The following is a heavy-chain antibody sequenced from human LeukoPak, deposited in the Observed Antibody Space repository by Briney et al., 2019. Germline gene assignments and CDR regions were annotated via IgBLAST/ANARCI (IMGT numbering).Heavy chain of an antibody. CDR1: GYTFTSYG. Sequence: ASVKVSCKASGYTFTSYGISWVRQAPGQGLEWMGWISAYNGNTNYAQKLQGRVTMTTDTSTSTAYMELRSLRSDDTAVYYCARFDLRFLEWLYPPPDQGVDYWGQETLVTVSS. D-gene: IGHD3-3*01. CDR3: ARFDLRFLEWLYPPPDQGVDY. J-gene: IGHJ4*02. CDR2: ISAYNGNT. V-gene: IGHV1-18*01.